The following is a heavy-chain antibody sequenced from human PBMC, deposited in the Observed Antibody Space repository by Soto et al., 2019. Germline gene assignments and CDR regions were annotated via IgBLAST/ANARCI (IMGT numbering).Heavy chain of an antibody. D-gene: IGHD6-13*01. Sequence: GASVKVSCKASGYTFTGYYMHWVRQAPGQGLEWMGWINPNSGGTNYAQKFQGWVTMTRDTSMSTAYMELRRLRSDDTAVYYCARGDSSSWYSPDFDPWGQGTLVTV. J-gene: IGHJ5*02. CDR2: INPNSGGT. CDR3: ARGDSSSWYSPDFDP. V-gene: IGHV1-2*04. CDR1: GYTFTGYY.